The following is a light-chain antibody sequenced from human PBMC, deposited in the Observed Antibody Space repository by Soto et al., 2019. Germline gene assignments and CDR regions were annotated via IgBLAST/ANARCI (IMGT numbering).Light chain of an antibody. CDR3: AAWDDTLSGYV. V-gene: IGLV1-44*01. CDR2: GNN. CDR1: SSNIGSQT. Sequence: QSVLTQPPSASGTPGQRVTISCSGSSSNIGSQTVTWYRQLPGTAPKLLMYGNNQRPSGVPGRFSGSKSGTSASLAISGLQSEDEADYYCAAWDDTLSGYVFGTGTKVTVL. J-gene: IGLJ1*01.